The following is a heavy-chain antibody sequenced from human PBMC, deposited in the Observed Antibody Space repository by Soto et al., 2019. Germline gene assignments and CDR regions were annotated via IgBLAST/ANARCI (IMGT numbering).Heavy chain of an antibody. CDR1: GFTFSTYA. J-gene: IGHJ4*02. V-gene: IGHV3-30-3*01. D-gene: IGHD6-19*01. Sequence: PGGSLRLSCAASGFTFSTYAFHWVRQAPGKGLEWPSVISYDGREKYYADSVKGRFTISRDSSKNTVYLQMNSLRAEDTAVYYCARDPLAVTGSFVDYWGQGTLVTVSS. CDR3: ARDPLAVTGSFVDY. CDR2: ISYDGREK.